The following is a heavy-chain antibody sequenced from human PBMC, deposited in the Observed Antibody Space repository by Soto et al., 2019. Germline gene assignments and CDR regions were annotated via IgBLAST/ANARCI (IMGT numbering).Heavy chain of an antibody. CDR2: ISSSGSTI. D-gene: IGHD4-17*01. CDR3: ARDLDGDYYFDY. Sequence: GGSLRLSCTASGFTFSDYYMSWIRQAPGKGLEWVSYISSSGSTIYYADSVKGRFTISRDNAKNSLYLQMNSLRAEDTTVYYCARDLDGDYYFDYWGQGTLVTVSS. CDR1: GFTFSDYY. V-gene: IGHV3-11*01. J-gene: IGHJ4*02.